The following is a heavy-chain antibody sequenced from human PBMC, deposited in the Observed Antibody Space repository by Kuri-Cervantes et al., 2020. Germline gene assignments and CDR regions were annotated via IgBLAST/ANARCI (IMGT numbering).Heavy chain of an antibody. CDR3: ARDPEAGFELHYFDY. D-gene: IGHD6-19*01. V-gene: IGHV3-30-3*01. J-gene: IGHJ4*02. Sequence: GESLKISCAASGFTFSSYAMHWVRQAPGKGLEWVAVISYDGSNKYYADFVKGRFTISRDNSKNTLYLQMNSLRAEDTAVYYCARDPEAGFELHYFDYWGQGTLVTVSS. CDR2: ISYDGSNK. CDR1: GFTFSSYA.